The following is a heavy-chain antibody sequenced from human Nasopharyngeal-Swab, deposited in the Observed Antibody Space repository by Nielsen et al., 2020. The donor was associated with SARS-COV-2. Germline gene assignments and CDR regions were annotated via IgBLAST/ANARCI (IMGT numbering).Heavy chain of an antibody. V-gene: IGHV3-9*01. Sequence: SLKISCATSGFTFDDFALHWVRQAPGKGLEWVSGISSSSDIMAYADSVKGRFIISRDNAKNSLYLQMNSLRAEDTAVYYCARPLLPDYWGQGTLVTVSS. CDR1: GFTFDDFA. CDR2: ISSSSDIM. J-gene: IGHJ4*02. CDR3: ARPLLPDY.